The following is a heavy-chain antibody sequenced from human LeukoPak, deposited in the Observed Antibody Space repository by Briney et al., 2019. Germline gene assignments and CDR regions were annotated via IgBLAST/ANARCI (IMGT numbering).Heavy chain of an antibody. CDR2: IRSKTNSYAT. CDR3: ATNQHQLLSFHNWFDP. CDR1: EFTFSDSA. V-gene: IGHV3-73*01. J-gene: IGHJ5*02. Sequence: PGGSLRLSCAASEFTFSDSAIHWVRQASGKGLEWVGRIRSKTNSYATAYAASVKGRFTISRDDSKNTAYLQMNSLKTEDTAVYYCATNQHQLLSFHNWFDPWGQGTLVTVSS. D-gene: IGHD2-2*01.